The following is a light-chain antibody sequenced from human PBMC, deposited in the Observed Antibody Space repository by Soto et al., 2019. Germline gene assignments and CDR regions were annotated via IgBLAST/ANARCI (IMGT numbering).Light chain of an antibody. Sequence: DIQMTQSPSTLAASVGDRVTITCRASQSISICLAWYQQKPLKAPTLLIYKASSLESGVPSRFSGSGSGTEFTLTISRLQRDAFATYYCQQYNSYRTFGQGTTVDLK. CDR2: KAS. J-gene: IGKJ1*01. CDR1: QSISIC. CDR3: QQYNSYRT. V-gene: IGKV1-5*03.